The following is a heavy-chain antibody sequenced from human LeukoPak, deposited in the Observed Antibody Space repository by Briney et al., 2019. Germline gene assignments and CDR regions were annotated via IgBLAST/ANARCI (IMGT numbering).Heavy chain of an antibody. CDR2: ISYSGST. Sequence: PSETLSLTCTVSGDSISSYYWSWIRQPPGKGLEWIGYISYSGSTNYNPSLKSRVTISTDTSKNQFSLKLISVTAADTAVYYCARVKYYYDSSVRVCYMDVWGKGTTVTVSS. J-gene: IGHJ6*03. CDR3: ARVKYYYDSSVRVCYMDV. D-gene: IGHD3-22*01. V-gene: IGHV4-59*01. CDR1: GDSISSYY.